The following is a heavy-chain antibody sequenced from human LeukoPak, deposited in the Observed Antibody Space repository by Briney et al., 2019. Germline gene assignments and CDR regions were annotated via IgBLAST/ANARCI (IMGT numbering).Heavy chain of an antibody. CDR1: GVSISSSNSY. V-gene: IGHV4-39*02. J-gene: IGHJ6*04. CDR3: ARDPGAPARSRIPYAHGKRPWKV. Sequence: SETLSLTCTVSGVSISSSNSYWGWIRQPPGKGLEWIGSIYYSGNTYYNASLKSQVSISIDTSKNQLSLKLTSVTAADTAVYYCARDPGAPARSRIPYAHGKRPWKVWGKGTTVTVSS. CDR2: IYYSGNT. D-gene: IGHD2-21*01.